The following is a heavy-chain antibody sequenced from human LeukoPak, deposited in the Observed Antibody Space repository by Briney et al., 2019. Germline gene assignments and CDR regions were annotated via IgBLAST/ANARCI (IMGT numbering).Heavy chain of an antibody. CDR3: ASQARYNWNHFDY. J-gene: IGHJ4*02. CDR1: GYSFTSYW. D-gene: IGHD1-20*01. Sequence: GESLKISCKGSGYSFTSYWIGWVRQMPGKGLEWMGIIYPGDSDTRYSPSFQGQVTISADKSISTAYLQWSSLKASDTAMYYRASQARYNWNHFDYWGQGTLVTVSS. CDR2: IYPGDSDT. V-gene: IGHV5-51*01.